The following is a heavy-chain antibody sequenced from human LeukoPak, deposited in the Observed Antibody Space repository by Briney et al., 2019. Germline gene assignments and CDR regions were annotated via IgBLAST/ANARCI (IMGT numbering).Heavy chain of an antibody. CDR2: ISGSGGST. J-gene: IGHJ4*02. CDR3: ATIAGGYSYGYES. Sequence: GGSLRLSCAASGFTFSSYAMSLVRQAPGKGLEWVSAISGSGGSTYYADSVKGRFTISRDNSKNTLYLQMNSLRAEDTAVYYCATIAGGYSYGYESWGQGTLVTVSS. CDR1: GFTFSSYA. D-gene: IGHD5-18*01. V-gene: IGHV3-23*01.